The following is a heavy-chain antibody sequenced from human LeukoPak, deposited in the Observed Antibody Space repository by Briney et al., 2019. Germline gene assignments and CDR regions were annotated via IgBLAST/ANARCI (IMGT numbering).Heavy chain of an antibody. Sequence: SETLSLTCTVSGGSISSYYWSWIRQPPGKGLEWIGYIYYSGSTNYNPSLKSRVTISVDTSKNQFSLKLSSVTAADTAVYYCARFRRRYSSGWYQSYYYYGMDVWGQGTTVTVSS. CDR2: IYYSGST. V-gene: IGHV4-59*08. CDR1: GGSISSYY. CDR3: ARFRRRYSSGWYQSYYYYGMDV. J-gene: IGHJ6*02. D-gene: IGHD6-19*01.